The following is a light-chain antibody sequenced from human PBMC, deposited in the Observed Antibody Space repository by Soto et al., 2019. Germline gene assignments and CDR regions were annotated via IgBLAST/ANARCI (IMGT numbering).Light chain of an antibody. CDR3: QQRSNWPHT. V-gene: IGKV3-11*01. CDR2: EAS. CDR1: QSVGKY. Sequence: EIVLTQYPATLSLSPGERVTLSCRASQSVGKYLAWYQQKPGQAPRLLIYEASNRATGIPARFSGSGSGTDFALTISSLEPEDFAVYYCQQRSNWPHTFGGGTKVEIK. J-gene: IGKJ4*01.